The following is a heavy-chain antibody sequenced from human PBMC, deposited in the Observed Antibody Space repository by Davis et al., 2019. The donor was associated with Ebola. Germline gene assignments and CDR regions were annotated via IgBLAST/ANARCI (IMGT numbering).Heavy chain of an antibody. Sequence: GESLKTPCTAPEFTFSTYWMHWVRQTPGKGLVWVSRINSDGSTTHYADSVKGRFTISRDNAKNTLFLQMNSLRADDTAVYFCAGSFASTTPWEGYFDFWGQGTLVTVSS. V-gene: IGHV3-74*01. J-gene: IGHJ4*02. D-gene: IGHD1-26*01. CDR2: INSDGSTT. CDR1: EFTFSTYW. CDR3: AGSFASTTPWEGYFDF.